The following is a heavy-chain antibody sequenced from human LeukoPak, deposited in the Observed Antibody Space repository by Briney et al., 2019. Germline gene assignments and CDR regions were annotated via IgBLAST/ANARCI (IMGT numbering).Heavy chain of an antibody. CDR1: GYTFTSYG. D-gene: IGHD6-13*01. CDR3: ARGPSASSWYADHYYMDV. J-gene: IGHJ6*03. V-gene: IGHV1-18*01. CDR2: ISAYNGNT. Sequence: GASVKVSCKASGYTFTSYGISWVRQAPGQGLEWMGWISAYNGNTNNAQKLQGRVTMTTDTSTSTAYMELRSLRSDDTAVYYCARGPSASSWYADHYYMDVWGKGTTVTVSS.